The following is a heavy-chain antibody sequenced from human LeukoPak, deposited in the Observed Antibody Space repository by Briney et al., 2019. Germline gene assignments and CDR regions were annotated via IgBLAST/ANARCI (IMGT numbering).Heavy chain of an antibody. Sequence: GASVKVSCKASGYTFTSYDINWVRQATGQGLEWMGWMSPNSGNTGYAQKFQGRVTMTRDTSTSTVYMELSSLRSEDTAVYYCARRVRVCSGGSCYRNWFDPWGQGTLVTVSS. CDR1: GYTFTSYD. V-gene: IGHV1-8*01. CDR3: ARRVRVCSGGSCYRNWFDP. D-gene: IGHD2-15*01. J-gene: IGHJ5*02. CDR2: MSPNSGNT.